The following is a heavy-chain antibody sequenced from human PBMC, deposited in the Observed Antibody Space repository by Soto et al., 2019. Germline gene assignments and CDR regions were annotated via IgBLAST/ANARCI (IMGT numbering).Heavy chain of an antibody. J-gene: IGHJ6*02. CDR3: ARERNIVVVPAASLGYYYYGMDV. CDR2: INHSGST. Sequence: PSETLSLTCTVSGGSISSRGSMSGRSFYWSWIRQPPGKGLEWIGEINHSGSTNYNPSLKSRVTISVDTSKSQFSLKLSSVTAADTAVYYCARERNIVVVPAASLGYYYYGMDVWGQGTTVTVSS. CDR1: GGSISSRGSMSGRSFY. V-gene: IGHV4-39*07. D-gene: IGHD2-2*01.